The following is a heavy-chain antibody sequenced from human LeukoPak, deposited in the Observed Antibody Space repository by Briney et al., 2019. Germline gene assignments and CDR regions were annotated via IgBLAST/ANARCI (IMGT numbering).Heavy chain of an antibody. CDR3: TRLSYYYDSSGYYEDY. CDR2: IRSKANSYAT. Sequence: LTGGSLRLSCAASGFTFSGSAMHWVRQASGKGLEWVGRIRSKANSYATAYAASVKGRFTISRDDSKNTAYLQMNSLKTEDIAVYYCTRLSYYYDSSGYYEDYWGQGTLVTVSS. D-gene: IGHD3-22*01. V-gene: IGHV3-73*01. J-gene: IGHJ4*02. CDR1: GFTFSGSA.